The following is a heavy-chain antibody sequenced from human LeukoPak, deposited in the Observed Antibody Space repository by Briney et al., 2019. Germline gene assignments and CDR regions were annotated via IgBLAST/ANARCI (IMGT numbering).Heavy chain of an antibody. V-gene: IGHV1-2*02. Sequence: GASVKVSCKASGYTFTGYYMHWVRQAPGQGLEWMGWINPNGGDTNYAQKFLGRVTMTRDMSISTGYMELSSLRSDDTAVYYCVRESTGDLSFDHWGQGTLVTVSS. CDR1: GYTFTGYY. CDR2: INPNGGDT. D-gene: IGHD3-10*01. J-gene: IGHJ4*02. CDR3: VRESTGDLSFDH.